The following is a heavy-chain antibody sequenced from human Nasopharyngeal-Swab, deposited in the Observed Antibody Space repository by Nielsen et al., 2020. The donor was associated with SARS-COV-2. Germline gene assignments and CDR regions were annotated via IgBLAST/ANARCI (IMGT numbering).Heavy chain of an antibody. V-gene: IGHV4-59*13. Sequence: SETLSLTCAVYGGSFSGYYWSWIRQPPGKGLEWIGYIYYSGSTNYNPSLKSRVTISVDTSKNQFSLKLSSVTAADTAVYYCARGNVDTAMVPILDFDYWGQGTLVTVSS. CDR3: ARGNVDTAMVPILDFDY. CDR1: GGSFSGYY. J-gene: IGHJ4*02. D-gene: IGHD5-18*01. CDR2: IYYSGST.